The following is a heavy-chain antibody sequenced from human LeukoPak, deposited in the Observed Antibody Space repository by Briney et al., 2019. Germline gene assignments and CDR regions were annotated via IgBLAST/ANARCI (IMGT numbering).Heavy chain of an antibody. Sequence: SETLSLTCTVSGGSITSSGNYWGWIRQPPGKGLEWIGSIYYSGSTLYNPSLKSRVTISVDTSKNQFSLKLTSVTAADTAVYYCARNHTDIVVVTGGWFDHWGQGTLVTVSS. CDR3: ARNHTDIVVVTGGWFDH. CDR1: GGSITSSGNY. CDR2: IYYSGST. J-gene: IGHJ5*02. V-gene: IGHV4-39*01. D-gene: IGHD2-21*02.